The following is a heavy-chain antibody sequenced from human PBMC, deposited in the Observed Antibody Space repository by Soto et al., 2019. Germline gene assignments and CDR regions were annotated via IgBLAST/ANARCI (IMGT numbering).Heavy chain of an antibody. D-gene: IGHD2-21*02. J-gene: IGHJ4*02. CDR1: GYTFTNFG. V-gene: IGHV1-18*01. CDR2: ISAYNGNT. CDR3: ARGVTPIDY. Sequence: QVQLVQSGAEVKNPGASVKVSCKASGYTFTNFGISWERQAPGQGLEWMGGISAYNGNTNYAQKFQGRVTMTTDTSTRTAYMAVRRLRFGDTGVYYCARGVTPIDYWGQGTLVTVSS.